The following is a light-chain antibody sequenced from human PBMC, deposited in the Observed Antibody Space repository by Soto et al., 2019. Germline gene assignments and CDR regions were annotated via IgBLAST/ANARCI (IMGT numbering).Light chain of an antibody. Sequence: QAVVTQEPSLTVSPGGTVTLTCATSTGAVTSGYYPNWFQQKPGRAPRALIYSTNNKYSWTPARFSGSLLGGKAALTLSGVQPEDVADYYCLLYYGGQLGVFGGGTKLTVL. J-gene: IGLJ3*02. CDR2: STN. CDR3: LLYYGGQLGV. CDR1: TGAVTSGYY. V-gene: IGLV7-43*01.